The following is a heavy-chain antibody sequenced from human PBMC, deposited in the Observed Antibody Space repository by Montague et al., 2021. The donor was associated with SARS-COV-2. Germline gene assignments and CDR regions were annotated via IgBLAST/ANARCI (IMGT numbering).Heavy chain of an antibody. CDR1: GFSLSTSGMC. J-gene: IGHJ6*02. CDR3: ARINSDPLDYYYYGMDV. Sequence: VKPTQTLTLTCTFSGFSLSTSGMCVSWIRQPPGKALEWLALIDWDDDKYYSTFLKTRLTISKDTSKNQVVLTMTNMDPVDTATYYCARINSDPLDYYYYGMDVWGQGTTVTVSS. CDR2: IDWDDDK. D-gene: IGHD1-1*01. V-gene: IGHV2-70*01.